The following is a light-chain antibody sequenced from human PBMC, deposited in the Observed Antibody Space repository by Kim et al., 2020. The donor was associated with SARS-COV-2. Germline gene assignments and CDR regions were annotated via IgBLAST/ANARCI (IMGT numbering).Light chain of an antibody. CDR3: QQRSNWPYS. CDR2: DAS. CDR1: QSVSSY. Sequence: SFSPGESATLSCRASQSVSSYLAWYQQKPGQAPRLLIYDASNRATGIPARFSGSGSGTDFTLTISSLEPEDFAVYYCQQRSNWPYSFGQGTKLEI. V-gene: IGKV3-11*01. J-gene: IGKJ2*03.